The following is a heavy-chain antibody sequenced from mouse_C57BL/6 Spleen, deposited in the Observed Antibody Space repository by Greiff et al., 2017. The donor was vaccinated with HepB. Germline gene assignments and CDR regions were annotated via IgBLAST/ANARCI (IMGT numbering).Heavy chain of an antibody. Sequence: QVQLQQPGAELVRPGTSVKLSCKASGYTFTSYWMHWVKQRPGQGLEWIGVIDPSDSYTNYNQKFKGKATLTVDTSSSTAHMQLSSLTSEDSAVYYCARRDYGSSLGFDYWGQGTTLTVSS. J-gene: IGHJ2*01. CDR1: GYTFTSYW. V-gene: IGHV1-59*01. D-gene: IGHD1-1*01. CDR2: IDPSDSYT. CDR3: ARRDYGSSLGFDY.